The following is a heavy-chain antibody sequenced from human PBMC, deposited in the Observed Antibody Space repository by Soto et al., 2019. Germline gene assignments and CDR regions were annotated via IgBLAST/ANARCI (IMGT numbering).Heavy chain of an antibody. Sequence: PGGSLRLSCAVSGFTFSSYWMSWVRQAPGKGLEWVSNIKQDGSEKYYVDSVMGRFTISTDNTKNSLYLQMISLRAEDMAVFYCAREGRLAGDYVGYFDYWGQGTLVTVSS. D-gene: IGHD4-17*01. J-gene: IGHJ4*02. CDR2: IKQDGSEK. CDR1: GFTFSSYW. V-gene: IGHV3-7*01. CDR3: AREGRLAGDYVGYFDY.